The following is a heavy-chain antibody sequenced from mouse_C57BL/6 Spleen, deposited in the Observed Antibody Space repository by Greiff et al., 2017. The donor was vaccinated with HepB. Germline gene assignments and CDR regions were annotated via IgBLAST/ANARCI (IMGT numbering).Heavy chain of an antibody. CDR3: AREGISRGYDGAGFDY. D-gene: IGHD2-2*01. Sequence: QVQLKQPGAELVKPGASVKLSCKASGYTFTSYWMHWVKQRPGRGLEWIGRIDPNSGGTKYNEKFKSKATLTVDKPSSTAYMQLSSLTSEDSAVYYCAREGISRGYDGAGFDYWGQGTTLTVSS. CDR1: GYTFTSYW. CDR2: IDPNSGGT. J-gene: IGHJ2*01. V-gene: IGHV1-72*01.